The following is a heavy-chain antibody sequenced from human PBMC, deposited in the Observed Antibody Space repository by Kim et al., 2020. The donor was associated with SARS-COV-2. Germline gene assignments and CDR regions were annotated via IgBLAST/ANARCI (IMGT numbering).Heavy chain of an antibody. J-gene: IGHJ4*02. CDR1: GFTFSSYG. CDR2: IWYDGSNK. V-gene: IGHV3-33*01. Sequence: GGSLRLSCAASGFTFSSYGMHWVRQAPGKGLEWVAVIWYDGSNKYYADSVKGRFTISRDNSKNTLYLQMNSLRAEDTAVYYCAGQPIGYSSGWYDYWGQGTLVTVSS. CDR3: AGQPIGYSSGWYDY. D-gene: IGHD6-19*01.